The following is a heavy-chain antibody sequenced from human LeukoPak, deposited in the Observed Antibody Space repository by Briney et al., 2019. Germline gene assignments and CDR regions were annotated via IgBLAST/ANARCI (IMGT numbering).Heavy chain of an antibody. CDR3: ARLPYDWNYWFDP. CDR1: GYSISSGYY. J-gene: IGHJ5*02. D-gene: IGHD1-7*01. V-gene: IGHV4-38-2*01. CDR2: IYHTGNT. Sequence: SETLSLTCAVSGYSISSGYYWGWIRQPPGKGLEGIGSIYHTGNTYYNPSLKSPVAMSVDTSKNQFSLKLSSVTAADTAVYYCARLPYDWNYWFDPRGQGNLGTVSS.